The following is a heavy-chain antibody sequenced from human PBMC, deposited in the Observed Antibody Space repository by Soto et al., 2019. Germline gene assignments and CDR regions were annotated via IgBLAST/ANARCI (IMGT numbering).Heavy chain of an antibody. CDR3: ARLKGHPMARGVIRWGVYNDEYFQH. CDR2: IYPGDSDT. J-gene: IGHJ1*01. Sequence: GESLKISCKGSGYSFTSYWIGWVRQMPGKGLEWMGIIYPGDSDTRYSPSFQGQVTISADKSISTAYLQWSSLKASDTAMYYCARLKGHPMARGVIRWGVYNDEYFQHWGQGTLVTVSS. V-gene: IGHV5-51*01. CDR1: GYSFTSYW. D-gene: IGHD3-10*01.